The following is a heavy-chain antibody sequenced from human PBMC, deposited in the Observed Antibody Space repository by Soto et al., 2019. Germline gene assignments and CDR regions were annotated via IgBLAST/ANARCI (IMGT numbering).Heavy chain of an antibody. Sequence: GGSLRLSCAASGFTFSSYWMHWVRQAPGKGLVWVSRINSDGSSTSYADSVKGRFTISRDNAKNTLYLQMNSLRAEDTAVYYCARVIGLYYYDSSGHPLPPERPPSPFDYWGQGTLVTVSS. CDR2: INSDGSST. J-gene: IGHJ4*02. CDR3: ARVIGLYYYDSSGHPLPPERPPSPFDY. D-gene: IGHD3-22*01. CDR1: GFTFSSYW. V-gene: IGHV3-74*01.